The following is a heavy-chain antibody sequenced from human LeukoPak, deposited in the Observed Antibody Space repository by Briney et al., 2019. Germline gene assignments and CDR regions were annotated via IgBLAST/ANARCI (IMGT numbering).Heavy chain of an antibody. J-gene: IGHJ4*02. CDR3: ARYVVYGSGKYYFDY. CDR2: INHTGST. CDR1: GGSFSGY. D-gene: IGHD3-10*01. Sequence: PSETLSLTCAVYGGSFSGYWSWIRQPPGKGLEWIGEINHTGSTNYNPSLKSRVTISVDTSKNQFSLKLSSVTAADTAVYYCARYVVYGSGKYYFDYWGQGTLVTVSS. V-gene: IGHV4-34*01.